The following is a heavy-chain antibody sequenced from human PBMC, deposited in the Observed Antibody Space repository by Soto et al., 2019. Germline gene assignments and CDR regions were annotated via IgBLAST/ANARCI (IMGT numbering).Heavy chain of an antibody. CDR1: GYTFTGYY. Sequence: CKASGYTFTGYYMHWVRQAPGQGLEWMGWINPNSGGTNYAQKFQGWVTMTRDTSISTAYMELSRLRSDDTAVYYCARAEAVVVAATPSSDYYYYYGMDVWGQGTTVTVSS. V-gene: IGHV1-2*04. CDR3: ARAEAVVVAATPSSDYYYYYGMDV. J-gene: IGHJ6*02. D-gene: IGHD2-15*01. CDR2: INPNSGGT.